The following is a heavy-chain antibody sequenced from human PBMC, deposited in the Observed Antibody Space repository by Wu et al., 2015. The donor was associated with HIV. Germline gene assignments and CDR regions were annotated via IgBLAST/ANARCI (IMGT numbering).Heavy chain of an antibody. V-gene: IGHV1-8*01. J-gene: IGHJ4*02. CDR2: MNPNSGNT. Sequence: QVQLVQSGAEVKKPGASVKVSCKASGYTFISYDINWVRQATGQGLEWMGWMNPNSGNTGYTQKFQGRVTVTRNTSTGTAYMELSSLTSEDTAVYYCARGRNYGXPILLDSWGQGTLVTVSS. CDR1: GYTFISYD. D-gene: IGHD1-7*01. CDR3: ARGRNYGXPILLDS.